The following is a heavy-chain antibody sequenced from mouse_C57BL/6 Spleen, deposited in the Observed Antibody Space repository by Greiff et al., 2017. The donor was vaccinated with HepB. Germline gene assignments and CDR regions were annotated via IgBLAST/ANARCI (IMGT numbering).Heavy chain of an antibody. CDR2: INPSTGGT. CDR3: AREAAVVATFDY. Sequence: EVQLQQSGPELVKPGASVKISCKASGYSFTGYYMNWVKQSPEKSLEWIGEINPSTGGTTYNQKFKAKATLTVDKSSSTAYRQLKSLTSEDSAVYYCAREAAVVATFDYWGQGTTLTVSS. J-gene: IGHJ2*01. D-gene: IGHD1-1*01. CDR1: GYSFTGYY. V-gene: IGHV1-42*01.